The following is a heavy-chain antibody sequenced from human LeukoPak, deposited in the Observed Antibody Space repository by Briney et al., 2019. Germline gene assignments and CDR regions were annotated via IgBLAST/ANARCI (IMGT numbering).Heavy chain of an antibody. J-gene: IGHJ5*02. CDR3: ARVTSRLGWFDP. V-gene: IGHV4-39*07. Sequence: PSETLSLTCAVSGASISGCGCYLGWIRQSPGKGLEWIGNIYYTGNTYYNASLQSRVTISIDTSENQFSLKLSAVTAADTAVYYCARVTSRLGWFDPWGQGTLVTVSS. CDR2: IYYTGNT. CDR1: GASISGCGCY. D-gene: IGHD1-14*01.